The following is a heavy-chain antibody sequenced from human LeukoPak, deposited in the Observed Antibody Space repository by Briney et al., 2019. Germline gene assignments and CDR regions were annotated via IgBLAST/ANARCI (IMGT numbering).Heavy chain of an antibody. CDR3: AGGAASDFDY. J-gene: IGHJ4*02. CDR1: GYTFTSYY. CDR2: INPSAGST. Sequence: ASVKVSCKASGYTFTSYYIHWVRQAPGQGLEWMGIINPSAGSTKYAQKFKGRVTMTRDTSTSTVYMELSSLRSEDTAVYYCAGGAASDFDYWGQGTLVTVSS. D-gene: IGHD1-26*01. V-gene: IGHV1-46*01.